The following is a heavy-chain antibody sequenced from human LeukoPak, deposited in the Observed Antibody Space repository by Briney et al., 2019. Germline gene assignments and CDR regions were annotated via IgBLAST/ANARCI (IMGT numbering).Heavy chain of an antibody. D-gene: IGHD5-18*01. CDR1: GGSISSGSYY. CDR3: ARERIQLNWFDP. J-gene: IGHJ5*02. Sequence: SETLSLTCTVSGGSISSGSYYWSWIRQPAGKGLEWIGRIYTSGSTNYNPSLKSRVTTSVDTSKNQFSLKLSSVTAADTAVYYCARERIQLNWFDPWGQGTLVTVSS. V-gene: IGHV4-61*02. CDR2: IYTSGST.